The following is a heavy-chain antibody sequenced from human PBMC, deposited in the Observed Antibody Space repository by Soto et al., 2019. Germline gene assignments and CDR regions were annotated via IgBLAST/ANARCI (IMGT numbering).Heavy chain of an antibody. CDR2: IIPVFGTP. Sequence: SVKVSCKSSGYIFKNYAVTWLRQAPGQGLEWMGGIIPVFGTPDYSQKFRGRVTITADESTSTVYMELRSLTSEDTAVYYCARHLYDYVWGSYRHWGQGTLVTVS. D-gene: IGHD3-16*02. CDR3: ARHLYDYVWGSYRH. V-gene: IGHV1-69*13. J-gene: IGHJ4*02. CDR1: GYIFKNYA.